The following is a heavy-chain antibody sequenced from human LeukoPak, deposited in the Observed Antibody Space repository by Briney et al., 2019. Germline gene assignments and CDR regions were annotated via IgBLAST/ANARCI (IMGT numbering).Heavy chain of an antibody. CDR1: GFSFSDYN. CDR3: AKDGRDMYRGSYPDY. CDR2: ISSGSSHI. J-gene: IGHJ4*02. V-gene: IGHV3-21*04. Sequence: PGGSLRLSCAASGFSFSDYNMNWVRQAPGKGLEWVSSISSGSSHIYYADSVKGRFTISRDNSKNTLYLQMNSLRAEDTAVYYCAKDGRDMYRGSYPDYWGQGTLVTVSS. D-gene: IGHD1-26*01.